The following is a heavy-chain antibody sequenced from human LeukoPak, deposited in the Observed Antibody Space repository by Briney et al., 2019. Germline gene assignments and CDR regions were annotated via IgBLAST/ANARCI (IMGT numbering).Heavy chain of an antibody. V-gene: IGHV3-74*01. J-gene: IGHJ3*02. CDR1: GFTFSDYW. D-gene: IGHD2-2*01. CDR3: ARVGYYSSNAFDI. Sequence: GGSLRLSCAASGFTFSDYWLHWVRQAPGKGLVWVSHINSDGITTTYADSVKGRFTISRDNAKNTLYLQMNSLRAEDTAAYYCARVGYYSSNAFDIWGQGTMVTVSS. CDR2: INSDGITT.